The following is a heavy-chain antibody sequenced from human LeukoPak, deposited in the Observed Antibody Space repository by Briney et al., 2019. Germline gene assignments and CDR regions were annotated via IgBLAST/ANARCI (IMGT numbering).Heavy chain of an antibody. V-gene: IGHV1-46*01. J-gene: IGHJ3*02. CDR1: GYTFTSYY. CDR3: AREPCGWITVPRNAFYI. CDR2: INPSGGST. D-gene: IGHD2-21*01. Sequence: GASVKLSCKASGYTFTSYYMHWVRQAPGQGLEWMGIINPSGGSTSYAQKFKGRVTMTRDTSRSTVYMELNSLRSDDTAVYYCAREPCGWITVPRNAFYIWGQGTMVTVSS.